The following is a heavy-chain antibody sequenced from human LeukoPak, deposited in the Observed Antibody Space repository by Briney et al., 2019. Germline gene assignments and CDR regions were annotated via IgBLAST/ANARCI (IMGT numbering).Heavy chain of an antibody. V-gene: IGHV4-59*08. D-gene: IGHD3-16*01. CDR2: IYYSGST. J-gene: IGHJ6*02. Sequence: SETLSLTCTVSGGSISSYYWSWIRQPPGKGLEWIGYIYYSGSTNYNPSLESRVTMSVDTSKNQFSLKLNFVTAADTAAYYCAGQYIKPFRSRLRSRYYAMDVWGQGTTVIVSS. CDR3: AGQYIKPFRSRLRSRYYAMDV. CDR1: GGSISSYY.